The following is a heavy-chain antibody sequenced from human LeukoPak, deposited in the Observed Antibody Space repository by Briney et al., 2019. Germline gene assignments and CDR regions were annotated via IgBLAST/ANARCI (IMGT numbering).Heavy chain of an antibody. CDR3: AKDRAYGSGSYYNGLLDY. V-gene: IGHV3-30*18. CDR1: GFTFSSYG. CDR2: ISYDGSNK. D-gene: IGHD3-10*01. Sequence: PGGSLRLSCAASGFTFSSYGMHWVRQAPGKGLEWVAVISYDGSNKYYADSVKGRFTISRDNSKNTLYLQMNSLRAEDTAVYYCAKDRAYGSGSYYNGLLDYWGQGTLVTVSS. J-gene: IGHJ4*02.